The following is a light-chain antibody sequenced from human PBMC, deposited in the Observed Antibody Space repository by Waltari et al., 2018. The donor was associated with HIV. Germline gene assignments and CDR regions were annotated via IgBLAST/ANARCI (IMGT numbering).Light chain of an antibody. CDR2: GAS. V-gene: IGKV3-15*01. Sequence: EIVMTQSPATLSVSPGVRATLSCRASQSVSSNLAWNQQKPGQAPRLLIYGASTRATGIPARFSGSGSGTEFTLTISSLQSEDFAVYYCQQYNNWQYTFGQGTKLEIK. CDR1: QSVSSN. J-gene: IGKJ2*01. CDR3: QQYNNWQYT.